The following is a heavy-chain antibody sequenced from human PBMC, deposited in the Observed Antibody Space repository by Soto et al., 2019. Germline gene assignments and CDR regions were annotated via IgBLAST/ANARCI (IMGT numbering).Heavy chain of an antibody. D-gene: IGHD2-2*01. CDR1: GFTFSSYW. Sequence: EVQLVESGGGLVQPGGSLRLSCAASGFTFSSYWMHWVRQAPGKGLVWVSRINSDGSSTSYADSVKGRFTSSRDNAKNTLYLQMNSLRAEDTAVYYCAREGPTSSTSCYMDVWGKGTTVTVSS. CDR2: INSDGSST. V-gene: IGHV3-74*01. J-gene: IGHJ6*03. CDR3: AREGPTSSTSCYMDV.